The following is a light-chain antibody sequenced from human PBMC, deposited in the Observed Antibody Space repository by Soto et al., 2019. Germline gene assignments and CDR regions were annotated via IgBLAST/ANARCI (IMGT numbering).Light chain of an antibody. CDR1: SGHSNYA. V-gene: IGLV4-69*01. J-gene: IGLJ7*01. CDR3: QTWGTGSAIVV. Sequence: QPALTQSPSASASLGASVKLTCTLSSGHSNYAIAWHQQQPEKGPRYLMKVNSGGSHIKGDGIPDRFSGSSSGAERYLFISRLQSEDEADYYCQTWGTGSAIVVFGGGTQLTVL. CDR2: VNSGGSH.